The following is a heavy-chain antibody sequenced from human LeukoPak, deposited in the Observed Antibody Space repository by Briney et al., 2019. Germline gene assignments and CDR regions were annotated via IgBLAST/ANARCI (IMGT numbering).Heavy chain of an antibody. CDR2: IYYSGST. J-gene: IGHJ4*02. V-gene: IGHV4-31*03. D-gene: IGHD2-2*02. CDR1: GGSISSGGYY. CDR3: ARSTSCYRCGYFDY. Sequence: SETLSLTCTVSGGSISSGGYYWSWIRQHPGTGLEWLGYIYYSGSTYYNPSLKSRVTISVDTSKNQFSLKLSSVTAADTAVYYCARSTSCYRCGYFDYWGQGTLVTVSS.